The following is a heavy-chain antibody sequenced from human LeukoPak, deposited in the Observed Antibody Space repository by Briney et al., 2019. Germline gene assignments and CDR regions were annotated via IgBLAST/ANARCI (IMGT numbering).Heavy chain of an antibody. Sequence: GGSLRLSCAASGFTFSSYGMHWVRQAPGKGLEWVAFIRYDGSNKYYADSVKGRFTISRDNSKNTLYLQMNSLRAEDTAVYYCAKDQYSSSRYFYYYYYMDVWGKGTTVTISS. CDR2: IRYDGSNK. J-gene: IGHJ6*03. D-gene: IGHD6-13*01. V-gene: IGHV3-30*02. CDR3: AKDQYSSSRYFYYYYYMDV. CDR1: GFTFSSYG.